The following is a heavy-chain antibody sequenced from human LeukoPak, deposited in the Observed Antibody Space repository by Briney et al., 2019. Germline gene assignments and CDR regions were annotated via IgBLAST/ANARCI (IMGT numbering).Heavy chain of an antibody. CDR1: GGSFSGYY. D-gene: IGHD3-10*01. CDR3: ARRPAITMVRGAPRWFDP. Sequence: SETLSLTCAVYGGSFSGYYWSWIRQPPGKGLEWIGEINHSGSTNYNPSLKSRVTISVDTSKNQFSPKLSSVTAADTAVYYCARRPAITMVRGAPRWFDPWGQGTLVTVSS. J-gene: IGHJ5*02. V-gene: IGHV4-34*01. CDR2: INHSGST.